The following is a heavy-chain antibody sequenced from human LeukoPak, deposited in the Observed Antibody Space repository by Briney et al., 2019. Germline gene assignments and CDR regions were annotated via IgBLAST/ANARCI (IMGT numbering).Heavy chain of an antibody. J-gene: IGHJ3*02. CDR3: SKTSAFDI. CDR1: GFTFTTSG. Sequence: GGSLRLSCAASGFTFTTSGMNWVRQAPGKGLEWVSSISGSDSGGKTFYADYVKGRFTISRDNSKNTVYMQMNSLRAEDTALYFCSKTSAFDIWGQGTMVTVSS. CDR2: ISGSDSGGKT. V-gene: IGHV3-23*01.